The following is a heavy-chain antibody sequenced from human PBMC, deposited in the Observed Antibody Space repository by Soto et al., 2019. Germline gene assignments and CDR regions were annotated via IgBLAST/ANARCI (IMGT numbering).Heavy chain of an antibody. D-gene: IGHD3-3*01. J-gene: IGHJ6*03. V-gene: IGHV3-30*18. CDR1: GFTFSSYG. CDR3: EKDGQGNFWSGLYYYYYYMDV. Sequence: GGSLRLSCAASGFTFSSYGMHWVSQAPGKGLEWVAVISYDGSNKYYADSVKGRFTISRDKSKHTLYLQMNSLRAEDTAVYYCEKDGQGNFWSGLYYYYYYMDVWGKGTTVTVSS. CDR2: ISYDGSNK.